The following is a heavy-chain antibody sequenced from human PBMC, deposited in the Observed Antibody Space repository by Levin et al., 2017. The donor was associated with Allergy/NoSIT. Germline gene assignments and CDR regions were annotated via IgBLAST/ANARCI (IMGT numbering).Heavy chain of an antibody. D-gene: IGHD2-8*02. CDR2: INPSGGST. Sequence: GESLKISCKASGYTFTSYYIHWVRQAPGQGLEWMGIINPSGGSTSYAQKFQGRVTMTRDTSTSTVYMELSSLRSEDTAVYYCARDGYSTGGVCPLDYWGQGTLVTVSS. V-gene: IGHV1-46*01. J-gene: IGHJ4*02. CDR3: ARDGYSTGGVCPLDY. CDR1: GYTFTSYY.